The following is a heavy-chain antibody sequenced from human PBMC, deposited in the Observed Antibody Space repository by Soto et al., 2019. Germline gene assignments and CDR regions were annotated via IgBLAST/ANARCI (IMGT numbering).Heavy chain of an antibody. CDR2: ISAYNGNT. J-gene: IGHJ3*02. V-gene: IGHV1-18*01. CDR3: ARESGIDYDILTGYLDAFDI. Sequence: GASVKVSCKASGYTFTSYGISWVRQAPGQGLEWMGWISAYNGNTNYAQKLQGRVTMTTDTSTSTAYMELRSLRSDDTAVYYCARESGIDYDILTGYLDAFDIWGQGTMVTVSS. D-gene: IGHD3-9*01. CDR1: GYTFTSYG.